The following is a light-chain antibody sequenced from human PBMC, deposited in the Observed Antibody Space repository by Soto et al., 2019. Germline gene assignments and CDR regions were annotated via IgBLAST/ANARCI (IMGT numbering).Light chain of an antibody. CDR2: GAS. CDR1: QNVGRNY. CDR3: QQYAYSPLT. Sequence: EMVLTQSPGTLSLSPGERATISCRASQNVGRNYLAWFQQRPGQAPRLLIFGASSRATGTPDRISGSGSGTDFTLTINRLEPDDFAVYYCQQYAYSPLTFGAGTKVEFK. V-gene: IGKV3-20*01. J-gene: IGKJ4*01.